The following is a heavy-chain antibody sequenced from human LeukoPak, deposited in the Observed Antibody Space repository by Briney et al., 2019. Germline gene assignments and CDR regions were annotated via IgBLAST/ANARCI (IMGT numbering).Heavy chain of an antibody. J-gene: IGHJ4*02. CDR2: IYYSGGT. D-gene: IGHD1-26*01. CDR1: GGSISSYY. CDR3: ARSGSSGPYFDH. Sequence: PSETLSLTCTVSGGSISSYYWSWIRQPPGKGLEWIGYIYYSGGTNYNPSLRSRVTISVDTSKTQFSLRLTSVTAADTALYYCARSGSSGPYFDHWGQGTLVTVSS. V-gene: IGHV4-59*01.